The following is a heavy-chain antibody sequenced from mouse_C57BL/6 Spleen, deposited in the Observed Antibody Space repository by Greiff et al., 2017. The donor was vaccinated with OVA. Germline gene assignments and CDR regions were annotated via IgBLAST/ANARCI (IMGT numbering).Heavy chain of an antibody. J-gene: IGHJ3*01. CDR1: GYTFTSYW. Sequence: VQLQQPGAELVMPGASVKLSCKASGYTFTSYWMHWVKQRPGQGLEWIGEIDLSDSYTNYNQKFKGKSTLTVDKSSSTAYMQLSSLTSEDSAVYYCARGDLAYWGQGTLVTVSA. V-gene: IGHV1-69*01. CDR3: ARGDLAY. D-gene: IGHD3-3*01. CDR2: IDLSDSYT.